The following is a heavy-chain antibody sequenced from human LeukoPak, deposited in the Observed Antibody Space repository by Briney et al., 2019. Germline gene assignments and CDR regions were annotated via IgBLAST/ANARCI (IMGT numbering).Heavy chain of an antibody. CDR3: AKGRNQGFGELIATSFDY. V-gene: IGHV3-23*01. CDR2: ISGSGGST. J-gene: IGHJ4*02. CDR1: GFTFGNYG. Sequence: PGGTLRLSCAASGFTFGNYGMSWVRQAPGKGLEWVSAISGSGGSTYYADSVKGRFTISRDNSNNTLYVQMKSLRAEDTAVYYCAKGRNQGFGELIATSFDYWGQGTLVTVSS. D-gene: IGHD3-10*01.